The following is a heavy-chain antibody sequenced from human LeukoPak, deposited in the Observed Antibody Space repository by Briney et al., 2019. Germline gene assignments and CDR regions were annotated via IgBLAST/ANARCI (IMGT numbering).Heavy chain of an antibody. D-gene: IGHD3-22*01. Sequence: ASVKVSCKASGGTFSSYAISWVRQAPGQGLEWMGGIIPTFGTANYAQKFQGRVTITTDESTSTAYMELSSLRSEDTAVYYCARVPYYYDSSGYIDYWGQGTLVTVSS. V-gene: IGHV1-69*05. J-gene: IGHJ4*02. CDR3: ARVPYYYDSSGYIDY. CDR1: GGTFSSYA. CDR2: IIPTFGTA.